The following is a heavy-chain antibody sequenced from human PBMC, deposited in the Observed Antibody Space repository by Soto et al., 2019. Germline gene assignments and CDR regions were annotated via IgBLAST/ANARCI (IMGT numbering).Heavy chain of an antibody. CDR1: GYTFINHY. V-gene: IGHV1-3*04. D-gene: IGHD6-13*01. J-gene: IGHJ4*02. CDR2: INTANGNT. Sequence: GASVKVSCKASGYTFINHYMHWVRQAPGQRLEWMAWINTANGNTKSSEKFQGRVTITRDTSASTVYMELSSLRSEDTAVYYCARAYTSNWYDHCDFWGQGTLVTVSS. CDR3: ARAYTSNWYDHCDF.